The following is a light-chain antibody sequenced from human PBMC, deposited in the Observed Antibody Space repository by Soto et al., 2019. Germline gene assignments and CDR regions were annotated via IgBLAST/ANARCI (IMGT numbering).Light chain of an antibody. CDR3: SSYTSSSTVV. CDR1: SSDVDGYNY. V-gene: IGLV2-14*01. CDR2: DVS. Sequence: QSALTQPASVSGSPGQSITISCTGTSSDVDGYNYVSWYQQHPGKAPKLMIYDVSNRPSGVSNRFSGSKSGNTASLTISGLQADDEADYYCSSYTSSSTVVFGGGTQLTVL. J-gene: IGLJ2*01.